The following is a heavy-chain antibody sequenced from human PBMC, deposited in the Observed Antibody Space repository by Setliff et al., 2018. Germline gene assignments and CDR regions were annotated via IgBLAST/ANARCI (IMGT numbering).Heavy chain of an antibody. Sequence: PGESLKISCKGSGYRFTSYWIGWVRQMPGKGLEWMGLIYPGDSDTRYSPSFRGQVTISADKSISSAYLQWRSLKASDTAMYYCARRAVTAEYFQHWGHGTLVTVSS. V-gene: IGHV5-51*01. CDR2: IYPGDSDT. D-gene: IGHD4-17*01. CDR3: ARRAVTAEYFQH. J-gene: IGHJ1*01. CDR1: GYRFTSYW.